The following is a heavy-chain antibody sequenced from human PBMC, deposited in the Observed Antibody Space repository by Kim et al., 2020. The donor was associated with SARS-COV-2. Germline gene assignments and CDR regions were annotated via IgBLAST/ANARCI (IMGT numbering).Heavy chain of an antibody. CDR1: GFTFSSYG. D-gene: IGHD5-18*01. J-gene: IGHJ4*02. CDR2: ISYDGSNK. Sequence: GGSLRLSCAASGFTFSSYGMHWVRQAPGKGLEWVAVISYDGSNKYYADSVKGRFTISRDNSKNTLYLQMNSLRAEDTAVYYCAKDYRPVYSYGHPDYWGQGTLVTVSS. CDR3: AKDYRPVYSYGHPDY. V-gene: IGHV3-30*18.